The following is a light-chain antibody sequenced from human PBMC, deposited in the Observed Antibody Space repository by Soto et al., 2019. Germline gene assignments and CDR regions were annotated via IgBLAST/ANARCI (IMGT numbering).Light chain of an antibody. CDR2: GVS. CDR3: QQYGTSEII. V-gene: IGKV3-20*01. Sequence: IVLTQSPGTLSLSRGEVATLGCRASQSVNSNYLAWHQQKPGQAPRLLIYGVSSRATGIPDRFSGSGSGTDFTLTISRLEPEDFAVFFCQQYGTSEIIFGQGTRLEIK. J-gene: IGKJ5*01. CDR1: QSVNSNY.